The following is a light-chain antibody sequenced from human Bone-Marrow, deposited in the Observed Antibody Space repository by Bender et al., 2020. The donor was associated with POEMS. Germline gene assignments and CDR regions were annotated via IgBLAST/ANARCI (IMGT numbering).Light chain of an antibody. Sequence: QSVLTQPRSVSGTPGQSVIISCSGTDSNFGGNNVNWYQHLPGSAPRLVVYSNYQRPSGVPARFSASRSGTSASLAITGLQTEDEGDYYCQSYDSSLSVVVFGGGTKLTVL. CDR2: SNY. J-gene: IGLJ2*01. CDR1: DSNFGGNN. CDR3: QSYDSSLSVVV. V-gene: IGLV1-44*01.